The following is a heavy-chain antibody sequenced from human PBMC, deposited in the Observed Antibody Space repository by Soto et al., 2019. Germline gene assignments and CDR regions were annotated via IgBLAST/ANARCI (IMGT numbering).Heavy chain of an antibody. Sequence: EVQLLESGEPGGSLRLSCVASGFTFSTYAMTWVRQAPGRGLEWVSSITGSGVGTSYADSVRGRCTISRDNSKNTLYLQMNSLRAEDTAVYYCSRDPNGDYIGAFDFWGQGTMVTVSS. D-gene: IGHD4-17*01. J-gene: IGHJ3*01. CDR1: GFTFSTYA. CDR3: SRDPNGDYIGAFDF. V-gene: IGHV3-23*01. CDR2: ITGSGVGT.